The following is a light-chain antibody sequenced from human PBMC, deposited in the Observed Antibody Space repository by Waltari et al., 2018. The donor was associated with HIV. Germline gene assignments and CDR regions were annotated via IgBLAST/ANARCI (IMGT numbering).Light chain of an antibody. V-gene: IGKV3-20*01. CDR3: QQFDSSPL. CDR2: GAS. Sequence: VLTQSPATLSLSPGERATLSCRASQNVHRNFLVWYQQRPGQAPRVLIYGASNRATGIPDRFSGSGSGTDFTLIISRLEPEDFAVYYCQQFDSSPLIGPGTRVEIK. CDR1: QNVHRNF. J-gene: IGKJ3*01.